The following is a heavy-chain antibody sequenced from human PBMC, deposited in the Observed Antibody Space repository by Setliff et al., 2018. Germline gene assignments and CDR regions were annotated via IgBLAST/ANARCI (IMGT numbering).Heavy chain of an antibody. Sequence: SETLSLTCAVDRGSFSNFYLTWIRQSPGKGLEWIGEIHPTEGAKYNPSLQSRVTMSVDTSKNQFSLKLSSVTAADTAVYYCTRDSSSSWYRSGNGEPDAFDIWGQGTMVTVSS. CDR3: TRDSSSSWYRSGNGEPDAFDI. J-gene: IGHJ3*02. CDR1: RGSFSNFY. CDR2: IHPTEGA. V-gene: IGHV4-34*01. D-gene: IGHD6-13*01.